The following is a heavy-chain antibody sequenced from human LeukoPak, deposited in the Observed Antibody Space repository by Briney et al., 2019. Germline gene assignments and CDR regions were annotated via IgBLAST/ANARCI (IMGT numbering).Heavy chain of an antibody. Sequence: SETLSLTCAVYGGSFRGYYWSWIREPPGKGLEWIGEINHSGSTNYNPSLKSRVTISVDTSKNQFSLKLSSVTAADTAVYYCARVLRKGVSYFDYWGQGTLVTVSS. V-gene: IGHV4-34*01. CDR1: GGSFRGYY. CDR2: INHSGST. D-gene: IGHD3-10*01. J-gene: IGHJ4*02. CDR3: ARVLRKGVSYFDY.